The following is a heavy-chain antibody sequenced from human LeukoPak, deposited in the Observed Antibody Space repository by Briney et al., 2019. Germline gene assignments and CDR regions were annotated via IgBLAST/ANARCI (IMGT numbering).Heavy chain of an antibody. CDR2: IIPIFGTA. V-gene: IGHV1-69*13. J-gene: IGHJ6*02. Sequence: SVKVSCKASGGTFSSYAISWVRQAPGQGLEWMGGIIPIFGTANYAQRFQGRVTITADESTSTAYMELSSLRSEDTAVYYCARARSPGTPYYGMDVWGQGTTVTVSS. CDR1: GGTFSSYA. D-gene: IGHD1-1*01. CDR3: ARARSPGTPYYGMDV.